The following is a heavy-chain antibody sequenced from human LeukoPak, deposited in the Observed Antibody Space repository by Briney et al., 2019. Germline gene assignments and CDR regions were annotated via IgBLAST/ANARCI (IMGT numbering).Heavy chain of an antibody. D-gene: IGHD6-13*01. CDR2: IYYSGST. V-gene: IGHV4-59*01. Sequence: SETLSPTCAVYGGSFSGYYWSWIRQPPGKGLEWIGYIYYSGSTNYNPSLKSRVTISVDTSKNQFSLKLSSVTAADTAVYYCARMYSSSWFDQGAYYFDYWGQGTLVTVSS. CDR1: GGSFSGYY. J-gene: IGHJ4*02. CDR3: ARMYSSSWFDQGAYYFDY.